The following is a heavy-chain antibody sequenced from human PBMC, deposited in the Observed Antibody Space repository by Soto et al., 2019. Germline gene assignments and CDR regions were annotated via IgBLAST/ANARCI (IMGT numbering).Heavy chain of an antibody. D-gene: IGHD2-2*03. CDR2: INPGNANT. V-gene: IGHV1-3*05. CDR3: ARVDGAY. CDR1: GYTFSSYA. Sequence: QVQLVQSGAEEKKPGASVKVSCTTSGYTFSSYAIHWVRQAPGQGLEWMGWINPGNANTKNSQKFQGRVTITSDTSASTAYRELSSLTSEDTAVYYCARVDGAYWGQGTLVTVSS. J-gene: IGHJ4*02.